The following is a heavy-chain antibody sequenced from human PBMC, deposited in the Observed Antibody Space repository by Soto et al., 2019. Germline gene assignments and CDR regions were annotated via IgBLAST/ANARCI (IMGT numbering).Heavy chain of an antibody. V-gene: IGHV1-18*01. CDR3: ARLYGYSTGWSAT. Sequence: QVHLVQSGAEVKKPGASVKVSCKTSGYTFSSYGIMWVRQAPGQGLECMGWISTFNGNAHYAQNLQDRVTMTTDTSTSTVYLELTSLTSDDTGVYYCARLYGYSTGWSATWGQGTLVTVSS. D-gene: IGHD2-8*02. CDR1: GYTFSSYG. J-gene: IGHJ5*02. CDR2: ISTFNGNA.